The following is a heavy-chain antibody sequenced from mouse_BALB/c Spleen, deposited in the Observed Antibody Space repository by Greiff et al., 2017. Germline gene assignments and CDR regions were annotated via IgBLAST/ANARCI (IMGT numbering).Heavy chain of an antibody. V-gene: IGHV1-87*01. J-gene: IGHJ4*01. CDR1: GYTFTSYW. D-gene: IGHD2-14*01. CDR2: IYPGDGDT. Sequence: VQLQESGAELARPGASVKLSCKASGYTFTSYWMQWVKQRPGQGLEWIGAIYPGDGDTRYTQKFKGKATLTADKSSSTAYMQLSSLASEDSAVYYCAIYYRYDEEEYYAMDYWGQGTSVTVSS. CDR3: AIYYRYDEEEYYAMDY.